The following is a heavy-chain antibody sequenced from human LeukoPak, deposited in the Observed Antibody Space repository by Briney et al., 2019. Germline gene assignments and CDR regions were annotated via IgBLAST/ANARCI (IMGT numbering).Heavy chain of an antibody. Sequence: GGSLRLSCAASGFTFSSYAMSWVRQAPGKGLEWVSAISGSGGSTYYADSVKGRFTISRDNSKNTLYLQMNSLRAEDTAVYYCAKDVIVVVVAATQGWYFDLWGRGTLVTVSS. CDR2: ISGSGGST. V-gene: IGHV3-23*01. D-gene: IGHD2-15*01. CDR1: GFTFSSYA. J-gene: IGHJ2*01. CDR3: AKDVIVVVVAATQGWYFDL.